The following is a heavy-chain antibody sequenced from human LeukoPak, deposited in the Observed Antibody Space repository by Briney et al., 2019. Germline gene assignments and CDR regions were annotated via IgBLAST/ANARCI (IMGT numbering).Heavy chain of an antibody. D-gene: IGHD6-13*01. V-gene: IGHV4-34*01. CDR1: IDSFTNYY. CDR2: INHSGST. CDR3: ARHRKPGYSSSWYHFDY. J-gene: IGHJ4*02. Sequence: PSETLSLTCAVYIDSFTNYYWNWIRQPPGKGLEWIGEINHSGSTNYNPSLKSRVTISVDTSKNQFSLKLSSVTAADTAVYYCARHRKPGYSSSWYHFDYWGQGTLVTVSS.